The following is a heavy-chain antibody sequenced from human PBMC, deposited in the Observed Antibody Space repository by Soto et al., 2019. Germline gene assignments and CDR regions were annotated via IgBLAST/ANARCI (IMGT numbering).Heavy chain of an antibody. CDR2: ITGGSTI. D-gene: IGHD2-21*02. V-gene: IGHV3-48*04. CDR3: ARDKVVVVTAIYRGTNAFDI. CDR1: GFTFSSYS. J-gene: IGHJ3*02. Sequence: PGGSLRLSCAASGFTFSSYSMNWVRQAPGKGLECVSYITGGSTIYYADSVKGRFTISRDNAKNSLYLQMNSLRAEDTAVYYCARDKVVVVTAIYRGTNAFDIWGQGTMVTVSS.